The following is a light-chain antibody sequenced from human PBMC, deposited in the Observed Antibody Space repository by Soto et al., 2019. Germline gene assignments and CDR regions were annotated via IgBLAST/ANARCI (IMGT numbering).Light chain of an antibody. CDR1: SSDVGGYHY. CDR2: EVS. V-gene: IGLV2-8*01. J-gene: IGLJ3*02. CDR3: AAWDDSLSGWV. Sequence: QSALTQPPSASGSPGQSVTISCTGTSSDVGGYHYVSWYQQHPGKAPKLMIYEVSKRPSGVPDRFSGSKSGTSASLAISGLQSEDEATYYCAAWDDSLSGWVFGGGTKVTVL.